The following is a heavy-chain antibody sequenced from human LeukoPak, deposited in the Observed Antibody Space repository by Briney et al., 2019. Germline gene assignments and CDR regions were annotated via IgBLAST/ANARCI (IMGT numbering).Heavy chain of an antibody. CDR2: IIPIFGTA. V-gene: IGHV1-69*13. CDR1: GYTFTSYG. Sequence: SVKVSCKASGYTFTSYGISWVRQAPGQGLEWMGGIIPIFGTANYAQKFQGRVTITADESTSTAYMELSSLRSEDTAVYYCARDRYSGSFDYWGQGTLVTVSS. D-gene: IGHD1-26*01. J-gene: IGHJ4*02. CDR3: ARDRYSGSFDY.